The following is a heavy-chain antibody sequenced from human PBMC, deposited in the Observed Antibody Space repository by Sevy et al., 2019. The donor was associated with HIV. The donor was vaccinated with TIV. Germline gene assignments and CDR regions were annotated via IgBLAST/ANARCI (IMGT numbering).Heavy chain of an antibody. CDR1: GYTFTGYY. D-gene: IGHD3-3*01. CDR2: INPNSGGT. V-gene: IGHV1-2*02. J-gene: IGHJ6*02. Sequence: ASVKVSCKASGYTFTGYYMHWVRQAPGQGLEWIGWINPNSGGTNYAQKFQGRVTMTRDTSISTAYMELSRLRSDDTAVYYCARENHYDFWSGYYTAGMDVWGQGTTVTVSS. CDR3: ARENHYDFWSGYYTAGMDV.